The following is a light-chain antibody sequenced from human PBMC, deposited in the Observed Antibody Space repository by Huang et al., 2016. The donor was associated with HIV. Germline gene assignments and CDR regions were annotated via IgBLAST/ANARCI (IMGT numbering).Light chain of an antibody. CDR2: GAS. CDR1: QTISSF. Sequence: DIQMTQSPSSLSASVGDRVTITCRASQTISSFLNWYQQKPGRAPKLLIYGASTLQSGAPSRVSGSGSGTDFALTISSLQPEDSATYYCQQSDNIPYTFGQGTKLEIK. V-gene: IGKV1-39*01. J-gene: IGKJ2*01. CDR3: QQSDNIPYT.